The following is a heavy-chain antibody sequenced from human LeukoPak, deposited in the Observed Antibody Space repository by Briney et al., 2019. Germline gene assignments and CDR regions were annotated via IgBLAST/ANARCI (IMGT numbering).Heavy chain of an antibody. CDR3: ARVRYYYDSSGPTDY. J-gene: IGHJ4*02. CDR2: IYYSGST. V-gene: IGHV4-31*03. D-gene: IGHD3-22*01. CDR1: GGSISSGGYY. Sequence: SETLSLTCTVSGGSISSGGYYWSWIRQHPGKGLEWIGYIYYSGSTYYNPSLKSRVTISVDTSKNQFSLKLSSVTAADTAVYHCARVRYYYDSSGPTDYWGQGTLVTVSS.